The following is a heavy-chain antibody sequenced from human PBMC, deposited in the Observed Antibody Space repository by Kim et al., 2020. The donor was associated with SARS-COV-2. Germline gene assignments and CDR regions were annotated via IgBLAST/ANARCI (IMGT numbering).Heavy chain of an antibody. CDR2: ISGSGRRT. CDR1: GFTFSSYA. D-gene: IGHD3-16*01. J-gene: IGHJ5*02. V-gene: IGHV3-23*01. CDR3: AKDTPYDYVWGSELGDNWFDP. Sequence: GGSLRLSCAASGFTFSSYAMSWVRQGPGKGLEWVSAISGSGRRTYYADSVKGRFTISRDNSKNTLYLQMNSLRDDDTAVYYCAKDTPYDYVWGSELGDNWFDPGGQGTLVTVSS.